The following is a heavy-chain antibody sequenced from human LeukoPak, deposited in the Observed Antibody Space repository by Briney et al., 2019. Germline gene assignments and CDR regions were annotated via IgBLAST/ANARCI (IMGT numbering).Heavy chain of an antibody. D-gene: IGHD1-7*01. J-gene: IGHJ5*02. CDR3: ARYRSNYADYWFDP. Sequence: ASVKVSCKASGYTFTSYDINWVRQATGQGLEWMGWMNPNSGNTAYAQKFQGRVTMTRNTSISTAYMELSSRGSEDTAVYYCARYRSNYADYWFDPWGEGTLVSVSS. CDR2: MNPNSGNT. V-gene: IGHV1-8*01. CDR1: GYTFTSYD.